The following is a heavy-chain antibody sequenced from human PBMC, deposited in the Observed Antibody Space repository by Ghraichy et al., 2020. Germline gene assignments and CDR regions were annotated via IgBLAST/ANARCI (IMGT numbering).Heavy chain of an antibody. Sequence: GGSLRLSCAASGFTFRSYATGWVRQAPGKGLEWCSTMSGSGDNAFYADSVNGRFTISSDNLKNTLYYQMNILSAEDTAVYYCAKHFGSSGYQHAFDIWGQGTMVSVSS. CDR2: MSGSGDNA. CDR3: AKHFGSSGYQHAFDI. CDR1: GFTFRSYA. J-gene: IGHJ3*02. D-gene: IGHD3-22*01. V-gene: IGHV3-23*01.